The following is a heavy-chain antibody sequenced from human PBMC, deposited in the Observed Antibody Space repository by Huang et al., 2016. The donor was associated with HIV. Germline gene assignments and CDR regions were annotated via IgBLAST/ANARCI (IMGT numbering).Heavy chain of an antibody. V-gene: IGHV1-3*01. CDR3: ARDKEAGTPFFDP. J-gene: IGHJ5*02. Sequence: QVQLVQSGAEVEKPGASVNLSCKASGCNFLTYALHWVRQAPGQRLAWLGWINGDGLTKYSQKFQGRVTITRDRSASTVYVDFKSLTYEDTAVYYCARDKEAGTPFFDPWGQGTLVTVSS. CDR1: GCNFLTYA. D-gene: IGHD6-19*01. CDR2: INGDGLT.